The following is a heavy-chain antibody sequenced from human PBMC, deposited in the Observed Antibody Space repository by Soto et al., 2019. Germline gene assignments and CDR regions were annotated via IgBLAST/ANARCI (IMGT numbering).Heavy chain of an antibody. CDR2: IVVGSGNT. J-gene: IGHJ4*02. V-gene: IGHV1-58*02. D-gene: IGHD3-9*01. CDR1: GFTFTSSA. CDR3: AAALQVRYFDWLSPTPY. Sequence: SVKVSCKASGFTFTSSAMQWVRQARGQRFEWIGWIVVGSGNTNYAQKFQERVTITRDMSTSTAYMELSSLRSEDTAVYYCAAALQVRYFDWLSPTPYWGQGTLVTVSS.